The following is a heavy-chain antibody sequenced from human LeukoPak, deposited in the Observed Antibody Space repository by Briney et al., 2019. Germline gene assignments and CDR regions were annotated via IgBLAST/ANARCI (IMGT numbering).Heavy chain of an antibody. CDR2: ISGTGGST. CDR3: ARDGRRDGYNFNY. J-gene: IGHJ4*02. Sequence: GGSLRLSCAASGFTFSTYAMTWVRQAPGKGLEWVSLISGTGGSTYYADSVKGRFTISRDNSKNTLYLQMNSLRAEDTAVYYCARDGRRDGYNFNYWGQGTLVTVSS. D-gene: IGHD5-24*01. V-gene: IGHV3-23*01. CDR1: GFTFSTYA.